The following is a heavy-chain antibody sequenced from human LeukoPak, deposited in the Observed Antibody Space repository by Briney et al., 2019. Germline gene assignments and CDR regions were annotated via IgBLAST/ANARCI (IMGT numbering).Heavy chain of an antibody. CDR1: GFTFSSYS. J-gene: IGHJ4*02. CDR2: ISGSSSYI. V-gene: IGHV3-21*01. D-gene: IGHD2-15*01. Sequence: PGGSLRLSCAASGFTFSSYSMNWVRQAPGKGLEWVSSISGSSSYIYYADSVKGRFTISRDNAKNSLYLQMNSLRAEDTAVYYCARDVGVYCSGGSCTACDYWGQGTLVTVSS. CDR3: ARDVGVYCSGGSCTACDY.